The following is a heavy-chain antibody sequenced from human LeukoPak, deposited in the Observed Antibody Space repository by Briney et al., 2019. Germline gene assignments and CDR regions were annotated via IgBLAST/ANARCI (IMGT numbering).Heavy chain of an antibody. CDR3: ARDNALWLVHSYYYYMDV. D-gene: IGHD6-19*01. J-gene: IGHJ6*03. Sequence: SETLSLTCAVYGGSFSGYYWNWIRQAPGKGLEWIGEINHSGSTRYNPSLKSRLTMSVDTSRNQFSLNLDSVTAADTAVYYCARDNALWLVHSYYYYMDVWGKGTTVTISS. CDR2: INHSGST. V-gene: IGHV4-34*01. CDR1: GGSFSGYY.